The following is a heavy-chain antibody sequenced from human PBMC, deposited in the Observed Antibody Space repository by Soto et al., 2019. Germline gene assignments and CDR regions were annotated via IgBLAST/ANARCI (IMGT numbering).Heavy chain of an antibody. D-gene: IGHD6-13*01. Sequence: GGSLRLSCAASGFTFSTYAMSWVRQAPGKGLEWVSTISGSGSSTYYADSVKGRFTISRDNSKNTLFLQMNSLRADDTAVYHCAKAPQIAAGGTGYWGQGTLVTVSS. CDR1: GFTFSTYA. CDR2: ISGSGSST. J-gene: IGHJ4*02. V-gene: IGHV3-23*01. CDR3: AKAPQIAAGGTGY.